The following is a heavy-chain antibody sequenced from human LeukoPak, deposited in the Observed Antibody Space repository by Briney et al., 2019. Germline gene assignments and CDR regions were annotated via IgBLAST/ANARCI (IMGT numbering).Heavy chain of an antibody. CDR3: ARGQDYDFWSGYPYPDY. V-gene: IGHV1-8*01. CDR1: GCTFTSYD. CDR2: MNPNSGNT. Sequence: GASVKVSCKASGCTFTSYDINWVRQATGQGLEWMGWMNPNSGNTGYAQKFQGRVTMTRNTSISTAYMELSSLRSEDTAVYYCARGQDYDFWSGYPYPDYWGQGTLVTVSS. J-gene: IGHJ4*02. D-gene: IGHD3-3*01.